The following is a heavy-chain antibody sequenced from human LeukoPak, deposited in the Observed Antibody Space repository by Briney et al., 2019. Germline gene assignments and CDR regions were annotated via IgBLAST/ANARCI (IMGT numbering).Heavy chain of an antibody. V-gene: IGHV4-4*07. CDR1: GGSISSYY. CDR2: IYTSGST. CDR3: ARLCSSSWYRCMDV. J-gene: IGHJ6*03. D-gene: IGHD6-13*01. Sequence: SETLSLTCTVSGGSISSYYWSWIRQPAGKGLEWIGRIYTSGSTDYNPSLKSRVTMSVDTSKNQFSLKLSSVTAADTAVYYCARLCSSSWYRCMDVWGKGTTVTISS.